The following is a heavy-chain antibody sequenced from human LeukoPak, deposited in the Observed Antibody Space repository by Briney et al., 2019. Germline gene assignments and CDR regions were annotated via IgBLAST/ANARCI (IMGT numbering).Heavy chain of an antibody. CDR3: ARDPGGSYRHY. D-gene: IGHD1-26*01. V-gene: IGHV4-38-2*02. J-gene: IGHJ4*02. Sequence: PSETLSLTCTVFGYSISSGYYWGWIRQPPGKGLEWIGSIYHSGSTYYNPSLKSRVTISVDTSKNQFSLKLNSVTAADTAVYYCARDPGGSYRHYWGQGTLVTVSS. CDR1: GYSISSGYY. CDR2: IYHSGST.